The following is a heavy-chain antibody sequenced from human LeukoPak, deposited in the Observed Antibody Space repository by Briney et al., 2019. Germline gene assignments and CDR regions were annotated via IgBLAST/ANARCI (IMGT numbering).Heavy chain of an antibody. CDR2: IRYDGSNK. Sequence: GGSLRLSCAASGFTFSSYGMHWVRQAPGKGLEWVAFIRYDGSNKYYADSVKGRFTISRDNSKNTLYLQMNSLRAEGTAVYYCAKDLDIVVVPAATHFDYWGQGTLVTVSS. D-gene: IGHD2-2*03. V-gene: IGHV3-30*02. CDR3: AKDLDIVVVPAATHFDY. CDR1: GFTFSSYG. J-gene: IGHJ4*02.